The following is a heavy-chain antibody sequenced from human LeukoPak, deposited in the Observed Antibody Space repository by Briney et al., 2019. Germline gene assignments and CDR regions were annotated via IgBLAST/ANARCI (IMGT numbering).Heavy chain of an antibody. Sequence: PSETLSLTCTVSGGSTSGYYCSWIRRPPGKGLEWIGHIYYSGSADYNASLKSRATMFVDTSKNELSLTLRSVTAADTAVYYCARVGDSSGYSVLDSWGQGTLVTVSS. CDR3: ARVGDSSGYSVLDS. CDR2: IYYSGSA. V-gene: IGHV4-59*01. D-gene: IGHD3-22*01. J-gene: IGHJ4*02. CDR1: GGSTSGYY.